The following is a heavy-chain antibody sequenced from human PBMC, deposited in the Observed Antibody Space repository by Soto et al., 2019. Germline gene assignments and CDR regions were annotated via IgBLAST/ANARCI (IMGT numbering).Heavy chain of an antibody. CDR2: IKQDGSEK. J-gene: IGHJ3*02. Sequence: GSLRLSCAASGFTFSTYWMSWVRQAPGKGLEWVANIKQDGSEKYYVDSVKGRFTISRDNAKNSLYLQMNSLRAEDTAVYYCARGGRRSGSYADAFDIWGQGTMVTVSS. V-gene: IGHV3-7*03. D-gene: IGHD1-26*01. CDR1: GFTFSTYW. CDR3: ARGGRRSGSYADAFDI.